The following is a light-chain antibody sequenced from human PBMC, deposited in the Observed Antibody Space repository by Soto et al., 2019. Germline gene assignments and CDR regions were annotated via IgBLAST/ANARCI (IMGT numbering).Light chain of an antibody. CDR1: TSDVGGYNL. J-gene: IGLJ1*01. CDR2: EGT. V-gene: IGLV2-23*01. CDR3: CSYASSSSYV. Sequence: QSVLTQPAPGSGSPGQSITISCSGTTSDVGGYNLVSWYQQHTAKAPKLLIYEGTQRPSGGSSRCSGSKSGNTGSLTISGLQAEDEADYYCCSYASSSSYVFRTGTKLTVL.